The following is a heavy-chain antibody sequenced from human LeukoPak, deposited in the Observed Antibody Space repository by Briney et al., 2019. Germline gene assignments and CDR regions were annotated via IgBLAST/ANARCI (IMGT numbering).Heavy chain of an antibody. V-gene: IGHV4-34*01. Sequence: SETLSLTCAVYGGSFSGYYWSWIRQPPGKGLEWIGEINHSGSTNYNPSLKSRVTISVDTSKNQFSLKLSSVTAEDTAVYYCARGKGVVPAARGWFDYWGQGTLVTVSS. CDR3: ARGKGVVPAARGWFDY. CDR2: INHSGST. D-gene: IGHD2-2*01. CDR1: GGSFSGYY. J-gene: IGHJ4*02.